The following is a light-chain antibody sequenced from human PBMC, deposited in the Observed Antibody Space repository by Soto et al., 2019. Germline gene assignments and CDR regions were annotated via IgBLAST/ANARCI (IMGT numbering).Light chain of an antibody. CDR2: GAS. Sequence: ELFFTPSPSTPSFSPGERANLSFRASQSVSSSYLAWYQQKPGQAPRLLIYGASSRATGIPDRFSGSGSGTDFTLTISRLEPEDFAVYYCQQYGSSPPITFGQGTRLEI. CDR3: QQYGSSPPIT. V-gene: IGKV3-20*01. J-gene: IGKJ5*01. CDR1: QSVSSSY.